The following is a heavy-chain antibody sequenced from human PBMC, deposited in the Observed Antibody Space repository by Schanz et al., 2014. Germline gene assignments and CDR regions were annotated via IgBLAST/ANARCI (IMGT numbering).Heavy chain of an antibody. Sequence: EVQLVESGGGLAQPGGSLRLSCAASGITFSGYSMNWVRQAPGKGLEWVSYISGSSSTKYYADSVKGRFTISRDNGKNSLYLQMNRLRAEYTAVHSLAAARGTTRLDTVETWGHGTMVA. CDR2: ISGSSSTK. V-gene: IGHV3-48*01. CDR3: AAARGTTRLDTVET. CDR1: GITFSGYS. D-gene: IGHD2-2*01. J-gene: IGHJ3*01.